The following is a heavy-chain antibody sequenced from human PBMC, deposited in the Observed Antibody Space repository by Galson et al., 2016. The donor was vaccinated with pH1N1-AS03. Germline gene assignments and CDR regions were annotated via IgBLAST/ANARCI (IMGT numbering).Heavy chain of an antibody. Sequence: SLRLSCAASGFTFSSYAMSWVRQASGKGLEWVASIIGAGGAPYYAGSVKGRFAVSRDTSENTVYLQLDRLRAEDTAVYYCAKDKEAVADRRGYFFDDWGQGTLVTVSS. CDR2: IIGAGGAP. CDR1: GFTFSSYA. J-gene: IGHJ4*02. D-gene: IGHD6-19*01. CDR3: AKDKEAVADRRGYFFDD. V-gene: IGHV3-23*01.